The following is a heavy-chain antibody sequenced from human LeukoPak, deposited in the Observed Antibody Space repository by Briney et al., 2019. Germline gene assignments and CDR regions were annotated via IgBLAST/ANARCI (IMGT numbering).Heavy chain of an antibody. CDR1: GFTFSSYA. V-gene: IGHV4-34*09. CDR3: ARTAWYYYDSSGSSNWFDP. Sequence: LRLSCAASGFTFSSYAMSWVRQPPGKGLGWIGEINHSGSTNYNPSLKSRVTISVDTSKNQFSLKLSSVTAADTAVYYCARTAWYYYDSSGSSNWFDPWGQGTLVTVSS. CDR2: INHSGST. D-gene: IGHD3-22*01. J-gene: IGHJ5*02.